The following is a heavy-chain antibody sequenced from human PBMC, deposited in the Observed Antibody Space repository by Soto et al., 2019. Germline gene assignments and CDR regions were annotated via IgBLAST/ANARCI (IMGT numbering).Heavy chain of an antibody. V-gene: IGHV4-31*02. D-gene: IGHD4-17*01. Sequence: PSETLSLTXTVSGDSITNGAYFWTWIRQHPGEGLGLDWLGYISHNMGAYYKPSLESRLTMSVDRSKNHFSLKLSSLTAADTAVYYCARATRVTTSGTTAYYFDLWGQGTLVTVSS. J-gene: IGHJ4*02. CDR3: ARATRVTTSGTTAYYFDL. CDR2: ISHNMGA. CDR1: GDSITNGAYF.